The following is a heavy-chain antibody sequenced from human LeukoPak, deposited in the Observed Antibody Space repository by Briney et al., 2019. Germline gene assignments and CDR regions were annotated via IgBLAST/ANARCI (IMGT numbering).Heavy chain of an antibody. Sequence: SETLSLTCTVSGGSISSYYWSWIRQPAGKGLEWIGRIYTSGSTNYNPSLKSRVTMSVDTSKNQFSLKLSSVTAADTAVYYCARGSRSSGWYVRPGLDINNWFDPWGQGTLVTVSS. D-gene: IGHD6-19*01. CDR2: IYTSGST. CDR1: GGSISSYY. CDR3: ARGSRSSGWYVRPGLDINNWFDP. V-gene: IGHV4-4*07. J-gene: IGHJ5*02.